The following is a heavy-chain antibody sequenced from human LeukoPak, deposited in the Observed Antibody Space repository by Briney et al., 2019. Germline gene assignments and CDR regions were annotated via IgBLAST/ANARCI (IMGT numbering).Heavy chain of an antibody. J-gene: IGHJ3*02. D-gene: IGHD2-8*02. CDR3: ARDERGGVDAFDI. CDR2: IYYSGST. CDR1: GGSISSSSYY. Sequence: SETLSLTCIVSGGSISSSSYYWGWIRQPPGKGLEWIGSIYYSGSTYYNPSLKSRVTISVDTSKNQFSLKLSSVTAADTAVYYCARDERGGVDAFDIWGQGTMVTVSS. V-gene: IGHV4-39*07.